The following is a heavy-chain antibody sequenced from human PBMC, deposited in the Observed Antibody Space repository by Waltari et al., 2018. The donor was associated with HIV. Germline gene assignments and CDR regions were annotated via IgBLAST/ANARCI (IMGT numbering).Heavy chain of an antibody. V-gene: IGHV3-23*01. CDR2: MSGSGNGI. D-gene: IGHD3-10*01. CDR1: GFTFKTYS. CDR3: AKDGGSYSGWLHP. J-gene: IGHJ5*02. Sequence: QLLQSGGDLVRPGGSLRLSCVASGFTFKTYSMTWVRQAPGKGLGGVEEMSGSGNGIYYRDSVKGRFTISRDNSKNTLYLQMNSLRVEDTGVYYCAKDGGSYSGWLHPWGQGTLVTVSS.